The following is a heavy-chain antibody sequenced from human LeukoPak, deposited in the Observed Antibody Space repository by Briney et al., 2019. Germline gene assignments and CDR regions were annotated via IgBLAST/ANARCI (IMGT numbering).Heavy chain of an antibody. CDR2: INSDGSST. CDR3: TSLDVVVTASGRFDP. CDR1: GFTFSSYW. Sequence: GGSLRLSCAASGFTFSSYWMHWVRQAPGKGLVWVSRINSDGSSTSYADSVKGRFTISRDNTKNTLYLQMNSLRAEDTAAYYCTSLDVVVTASGRFDPWGQGTLVTVSS. J-gene: IGHJ5*02. D-gene: IGHD2-21*02. V-gene: IGHV3-74*01.